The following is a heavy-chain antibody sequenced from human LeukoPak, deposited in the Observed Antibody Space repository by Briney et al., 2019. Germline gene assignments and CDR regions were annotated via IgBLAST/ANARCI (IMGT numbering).Heavy chain of an antibody. CDR2: IFYTGRA. D-gene: IGHD4/OR15-4a*01. J-gene: IGHJ4*02. V-gene: IGHV4-59*08. CDR1: RCSISPDH. CDR3: ARLVDGANTRVDS. Sequence: SETLSLTCTVSRCSISPDHCAWIRQPPGKGLEWIGYIFYTGRARYNPSLEGRATLTVDMSKNQVSLKLRSVTAADTATYYCARLVDGANTRVDSWGQGTLVTVSS.